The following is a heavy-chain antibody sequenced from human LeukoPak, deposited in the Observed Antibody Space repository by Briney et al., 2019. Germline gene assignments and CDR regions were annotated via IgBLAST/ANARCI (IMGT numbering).Heavy chain of an antibody. J-gene: IGHJ4*02. CDR2: IWYEGSNK. CDR3: ARERAAADLDY. Sequence: SQTPSWPPAAFTVSSYGTHWVRQPPGKGREWGAAIWYEGSNKFHTNSVKGRLTIGRGNSTKPLYLQISRQRAKDTAFNYRARERAAADLDYWGRGTLVTVCS. V-gene: IGHV3-33*01. D-gene: IGHD6-13*01. CDR1: AFTVSSYG.